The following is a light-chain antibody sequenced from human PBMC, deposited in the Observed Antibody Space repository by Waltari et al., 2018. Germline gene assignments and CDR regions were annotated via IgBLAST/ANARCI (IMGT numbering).Light chain of an antibody. CDR3: CSYATSTTWV. Sequence: QSALTQPASVSGSPGQSITISCTGTSSDIGTYNLVSWYQQHPGEAPKLMVYEDSRRPSGVSNRFSGSKSGKTASLAISGLQAEDEADYYCCSYATSTTWVFGGGTKLTVL. V-gene: IGLV2-23*01. J-gene: IGLJ3*02. CDR2: EDS. CDR1: SSDIGTYNL.